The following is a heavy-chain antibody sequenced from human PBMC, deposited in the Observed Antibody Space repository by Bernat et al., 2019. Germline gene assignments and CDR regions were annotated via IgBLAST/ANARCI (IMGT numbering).Heavy chain of an antibody. CDR2: INTVNGNT. CDR1: GYTFTSYA. CDR3: VGGVPTGY. D-gene: IGHD3-16*01. J-gene: IGHJ4*02. Sequence: QVQLVQSGAEVKKPGASVKVSCKASGYTFTSYAMHWVRQAPGQRPEWMGWINTVNGNTKYLQNFQGRVTITRDTSASTAYMDLSSLSSEDTAIYYCVGGVPTGYWGQGTLVTVSS. V-gene: IGHV1-3*04.